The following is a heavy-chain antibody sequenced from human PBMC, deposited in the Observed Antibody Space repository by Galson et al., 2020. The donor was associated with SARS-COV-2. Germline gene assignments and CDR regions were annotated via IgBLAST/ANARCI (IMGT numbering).Heavy chain of an antibody. V-gene: IGHV4-31*03. CDR2: IHYSGNT. CDR1: GGSISSNSYY. Sequence: SETLSLTCTVSGGSISSNSYYWNWIRQHPGKGLKWIGYIHYSGNTYYNPSLKSRVTMSVDTSKNQFSLKLSSVTAADTAVYYCARGGGCVGGLQSYFDKWGQGTLVTVSS. D-gene: IGHD6-25*01. J-gene: IGHJ4*02. CDR3: ARGGGCVGGLQSYFDK.